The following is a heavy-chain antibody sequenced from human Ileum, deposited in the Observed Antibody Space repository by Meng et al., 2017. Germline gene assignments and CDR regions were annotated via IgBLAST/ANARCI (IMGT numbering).Heavy chain of an antibody. CDR1: GVSISSFF. CDR2: VSTSGST. V-gene: IGHV4-4*07. CDR3: ARGGGPRAYYFDY. Sequence: SETLSLTCTVSGVSISSFFWSWIRQSAGKGLEWIGRVSTSGSTYYNPSLKSRVTMSLDTSKNQFSLDLNSVTAADTAVYYCARGGGPRAYYFDYWGQGTLVTVSS. D-gene: IGHD3-10*01. J-gene: IGHJ4*02.